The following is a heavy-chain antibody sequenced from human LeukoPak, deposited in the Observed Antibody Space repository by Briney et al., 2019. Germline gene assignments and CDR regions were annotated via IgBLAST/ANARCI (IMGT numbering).Heavy chain of an antibody. CDR2: ISISSNYI. J-gene: IGHJ4*02. Sequence: GGSLRLSCAASGFTFSRYSMNWVRQAPGKGLEWVSSISISSNYIYYADSVKGRFTISRDNSKNTLFLQMSSLRAEDTAVYYCAKIPNTISWYFDFWGQGTLVTVSS. CDR1: GFTFSRYS. D-gene: IGHD6-13*01. V-gene: IGHV3-21*04. CDR3: AKIPNTISWYFDF.